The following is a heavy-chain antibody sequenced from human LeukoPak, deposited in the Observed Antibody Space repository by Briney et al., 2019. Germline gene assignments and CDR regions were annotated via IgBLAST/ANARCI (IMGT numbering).Heavy chain of an antibody. D-gene: IGHD3-16*01. Sequence: PGGSLRLSCEASGFDVSSSYMSWVRQAPGKGLEWVSYISSSGNSREYADSVKGRFTISRDNARDSLHLQMNSLRVEDTAVYYCAREGYDYVWQTIEQDGMDVWGQGTTVTVSS. J-gene: IGHJ6*02. CDR2: ISSSGNSR. CDR1: GFDVSSSY. CDR3: AREGYDYVWQTIEQDGMDV. V-gene: IGHV3-48*03.